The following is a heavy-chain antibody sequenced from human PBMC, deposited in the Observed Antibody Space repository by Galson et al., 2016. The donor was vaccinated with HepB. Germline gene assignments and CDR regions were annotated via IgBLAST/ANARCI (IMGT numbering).Heavy chain of an antibody. D-gene: IGHD2-15*01. CDR2: ITGSGGNT. Sequence: SLRLSCAASGFTFGSYAMSWVRQAPRKGLQWVSIITGSGGNTYYADSVKGRFTVSRDNSKNTVNLQMNSLRAEDTAEYYCAISPTLTPFESWGQGTLVTGSS. CDR1: GFTFGSYA. CDR3: AISPTLTPFES. V-gene: IGHV3-23*01. J-gene: IGHJ4*02.